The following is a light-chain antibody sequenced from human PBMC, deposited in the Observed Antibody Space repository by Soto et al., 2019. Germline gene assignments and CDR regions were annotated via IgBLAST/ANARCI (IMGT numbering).Light chain of an antibody. CDR1: QSVSSK. J-gene: IGKJ1*01. CDR2: GAS. V-gene: IGKV3-15*01. CDR3: QQYNSWLWT. Sequence: EIVMTQSPATLSVSPVEGATLSCMASQSVSSKLAWYQQKPGQAPRLLIYGASTRATGIPARFSGSGSGTEFTLIISSLQSEDSAVYYCQQYNSWLWTFGQGTKVE.